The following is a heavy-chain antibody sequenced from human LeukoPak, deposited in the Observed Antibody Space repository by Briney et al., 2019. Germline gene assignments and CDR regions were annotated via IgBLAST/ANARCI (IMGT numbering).Heavy chain of an antibody. J-gene: IGHJ6*04. CDR2: ISSSSSTI. CDR1: GFTFSSYS. CDR3: AELGITMIGGV. D-gene: IGHD3-10*02. V-gene: IGHV3-48*01. Sequence: GGSLRLSCAASGFTFSSYSMNWVRQAPGKGLEWVSYISSSSSTIYYADSVKGRCTISRDNGKNSMYLQMHSLRAEDTAVYYCAELGITMIGGVWGKGTTVTISS.